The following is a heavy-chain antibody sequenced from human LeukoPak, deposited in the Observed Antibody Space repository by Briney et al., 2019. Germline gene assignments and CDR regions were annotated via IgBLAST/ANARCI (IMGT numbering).Heavy chain of an antibody. V-gene: IGHV3-30*18. CDR1: GFTFSSYG. D-gene: IGHD5-12*01. CDR2: ISNDGSNK. J-gene: IGHJ4*02. Sequence: GGSLRLSCAASGFTFSSYGMQWFRHAPDKGLEWVAAISNDGSNKYYADSVKGRFTISRDNSKNTLYLQMNSLRAEDTAVYYCAKVDIVATIDAGRLVDYWGQGTLVTVSS. CDR3: AKVDIVATIDAGRLVDY.